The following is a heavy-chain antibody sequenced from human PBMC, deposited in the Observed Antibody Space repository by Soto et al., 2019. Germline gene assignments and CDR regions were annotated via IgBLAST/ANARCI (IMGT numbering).Heavy chain of an antibody. CDR2: ISYDGSNK. CDR3: ARSPRTDYYYYYGMDV. V-gene: IGHV3-30-3*01. CDR1: GFTFSSYA. D-gene: IGHD1-1*01. Sequence: GGSLRLSCAASGFTFSSYAMHWVRQAPGKGLEWVAVISYDGSNKYYADSVKGRFTISRDNSKNTLYLQMNSLRAEDTAVYYCARSPRTDYYYYYGMDVWGQGTTVTVSS. J-gene: IGHJ6*02.